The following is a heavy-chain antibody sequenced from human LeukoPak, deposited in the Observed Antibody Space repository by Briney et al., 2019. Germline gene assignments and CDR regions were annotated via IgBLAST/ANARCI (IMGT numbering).Heavy chain of an antibody. Sequence: RFSFSAGGASFRENVKISVRAASVKKKEWVAVIWYDGSNKYYADSVKGRFTISRDNSKNTLYLQMNSLRVEDTAAYYCARGDPPVTHNQNLDYWGQGTLVSVSS. CDR1: GASFRENV. CDR2: IWYDGSNK. CDR3: ARGDPPVTHNQNLDY. D-gene: IGHD1-14*01. V-gene: IGHV3-33*01. J-gene: IGHJ4*02.